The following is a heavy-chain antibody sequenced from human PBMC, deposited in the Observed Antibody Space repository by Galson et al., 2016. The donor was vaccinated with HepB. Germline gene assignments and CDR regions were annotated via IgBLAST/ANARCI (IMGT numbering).Heavy chain of an antibody. CDR1: GRSFNGYY. V-gene: IGHV4-34*01. J-gene: IGHJ6*02. CDR3: ASGTYIAAVGLHYYFGLDV. D-gene: IGHD6-13*01. CDR2: INHRGST. Sequence: ETLSLTCAVYGRSFNGYYWSWIRQPPGKGLEWIGEINHRGSTDYNPSLRSRVTISLDTSKNQFSLKLSSVTAADTAVYYCASGTYIAAVGLHYYFGLDVWGQGTTVTVSS.